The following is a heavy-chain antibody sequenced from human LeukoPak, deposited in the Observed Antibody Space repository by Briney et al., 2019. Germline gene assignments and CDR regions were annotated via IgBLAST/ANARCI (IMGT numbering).Heavy chain of an antibody. CDR2: VKRRIESETT. J-gene: IGHJ6*03. V-gene: IGHV3-15*01. Sequence: PGGSLRLSCAASGFTFSDVWMTWVRQAPGRGLEWVGRVKRRIESETTDYAAPVKVRFTISRDDSKNTLYLQMNSLRAEDTAVYYCARARGSGWYTDYYYYMDVWGKGTTVTVSS. CDR1: GFTFSDVW. CDR3: ARARGSGWYTDYYYYMDV. D-gene: IGHD6-19*01.